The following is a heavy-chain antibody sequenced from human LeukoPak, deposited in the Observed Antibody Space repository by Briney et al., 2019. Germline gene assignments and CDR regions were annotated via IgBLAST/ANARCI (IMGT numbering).Heavy chain of an antibody. V-gene: IGHV4-59*01. CDR2: IYYSGIT. J-gene: IGHJ6*03. CDR3: ARGGFYGSSWYHMGYYYYYMDV. D-gene: IGHD6-13*01. Sequence: SETLSLTCTVSGGSISSYYWSWIRQPPGKGLEWIGYIYYSGITNYNPSLKSRVTISVDTSKNQFSLKLSSVTAADTAVYYCARGGFYGSSWYHMGYYYYYMDVWGKGTTVTVSS. CDR1: GGSISSYY.